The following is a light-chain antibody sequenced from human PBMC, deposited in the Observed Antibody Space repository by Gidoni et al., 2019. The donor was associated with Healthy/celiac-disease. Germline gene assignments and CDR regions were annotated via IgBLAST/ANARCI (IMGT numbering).Light chain of an antibody. V-gene: IGKV1-33*01. J-gene: IGKJ3*01. CDR2: DAS. CDR3: QQYDNLPPL. CDR1: QDINNY. Sequence: DIQMTQSPSSLSASVGDRVTITCQASQDINNYLNWYQRKPGKNPKLLIYDASTLETGVPSRFSGSGSGTDFTFTISSLQPEDIATYYCQQYDNLPPLFGPGTKVDIK.